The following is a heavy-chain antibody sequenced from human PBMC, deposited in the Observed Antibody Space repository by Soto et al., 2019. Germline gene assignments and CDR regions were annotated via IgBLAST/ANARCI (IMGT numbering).Heavy chain of an antibody. CDR3: AREAADGKTFAY. CDR1: GGTFSSYT. D-gene: IGHD6-13*01. Sequence: QVQLVQSGAEVKKPGSSVKVSCKASGGTFSSYTISWVRQAPGQGLEWMGRIIPIPGIANYAQKFQGRVTITAYKSTSTAYMELSSLRSEDTAVYYCAREAADGKTFAYWGQGTLVTVSS. CDR2: IIPIPGIA. J-gene: IGHJ4*02. V-gene: IGHV1-69*08.